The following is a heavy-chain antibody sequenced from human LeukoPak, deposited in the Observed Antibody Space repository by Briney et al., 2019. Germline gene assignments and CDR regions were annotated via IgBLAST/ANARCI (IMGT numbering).Heavy chain of an antibody. J-gene: IGHJ4*02. D-gene: IGHD1-26*01. V-gene: IGHV6-1*01. CDR1: GDIVSSNSAA. Sequence: SQTLSLTCAISGDIVSSNSAAWKWIRQSPSRGLEWLGRTYYRSKWYYDYAVAVKSRISINPDTSKNQFSLQLSSVTPEDTAVYYCARDPVGGSTIFDYWGQGTLVIVSS. CDR3: ARDPVGGSTIFDY. CDR2: TYYRSKWYY.